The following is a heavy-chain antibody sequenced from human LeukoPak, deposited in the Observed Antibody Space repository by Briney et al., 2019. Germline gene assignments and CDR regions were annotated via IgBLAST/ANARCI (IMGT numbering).Heavy chain of an antibody. CDR1: GFTFREYS. CDR3: AKGGYTTWFDP. V-gene: IGHV3-23*01. Sequence: GGSLRLSCAASGFTFREYSTSWVRQAPGKGLEWVSNIRSSGGDTYYTDSVKGRFTISRDNSKNTLYLEMNSLRAGDTAVYYCAKGGYTTWFDPWGQGTLVTVSS. CDR2: IRSSGGDT. D-gene: IGHD2-15*01. J-gene: IGHJ5*02.